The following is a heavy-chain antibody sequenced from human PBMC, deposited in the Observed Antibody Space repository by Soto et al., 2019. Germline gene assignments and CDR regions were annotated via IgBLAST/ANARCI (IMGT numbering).Heavy chain of an antibody. V-gene: IGHV3-9*01. CDR3: AKDSTAATGTAFDS. D-gene: IGHD6-13*01. Sequence: GGSLRLSCAASGFTFDDYAMHWVRQAPGKGLEWVSGMSWNSVVIGYADSVRGRFTISRDNTKKSLYLQMNSLRPEDTALYYCAKDSTAATGTAFDSWGQGTPVTVSS. J-gene: IGHJ5*01. CDR2: MSWNSVVI. CDR1: GFTFDDYA.